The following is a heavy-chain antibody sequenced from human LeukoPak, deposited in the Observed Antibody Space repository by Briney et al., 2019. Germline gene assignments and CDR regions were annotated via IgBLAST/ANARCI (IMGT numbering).Heavy chain of an antibody. CDR2: ISAYNGNT. CDR3: ARDGRYSGYDSFDY. CDR1: GYTFTSYG. V-gene: IGHV1-18*01. Sequence: ASVKVSCKASGYTFTSYGISWVRQAPGQGLEWMGWISAYNGNTNYAQKLQGRVTMTTDTYTSTAYMELRSLRSDDTAVYYCARDGRYSGYDSFDYWGQGTLVTVSS. D-gene: IGHD5-12*01. J-gene: IGHJ4*02.